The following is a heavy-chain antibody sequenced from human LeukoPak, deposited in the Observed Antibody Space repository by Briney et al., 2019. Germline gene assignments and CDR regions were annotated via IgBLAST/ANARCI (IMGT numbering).Heavy chain of an antibody. CDR2: IQHDGSNQ. J-gene: IGHJ2*01. CDR3: ARAFKVPSCYFDL. V-gene: IGHV3-30*02. Sequence: PGGSLRLSCAASGFSFSAYDMHWVRQAPGKGLEWVTFIQHDGSNQYYADSVKGRFTISRDNAKNSLYLQMNSLRVEDTAVYYCARAFKVPSCYFDLWGRGTLVTVSS. CDR1: GFSFSAYD.